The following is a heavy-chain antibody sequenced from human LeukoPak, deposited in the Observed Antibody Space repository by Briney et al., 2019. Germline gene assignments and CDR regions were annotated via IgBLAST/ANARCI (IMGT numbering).Heavy chain of an antibody. J-gene: IGHJ4*02. Sequence: ASVKVSCKVSGYTLTELSMHWVRQAPGKGLEWMGGFDPEDGETIYAQKFQGRVTMTRDTSISTAYMELSRLRSDDTAVYYCARDSRRWLQYYYWGQGTLVTVSS. CDR1: GYTLTELS. D-gene: IGHD5-12*01. CDR2: FDPEDGET. V-gene: IGHV1-24*01. CDR3: ARDSRRWLQYYY.